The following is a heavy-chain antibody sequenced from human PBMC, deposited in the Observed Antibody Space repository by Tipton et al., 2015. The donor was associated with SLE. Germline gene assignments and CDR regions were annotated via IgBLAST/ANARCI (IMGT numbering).Heavy chain of an antibody. CDR3: ARGMVTWRGAILGVDV. CDR2: ISDGGGT. J-gene: IGHJ6*02. D-gene: IGHD2-21*02. V-gene: IGHV4-59*08. CDR1: GGSINSHY. Sequence: TLSLTCSVSGGSINSHYWIWIRQPPGKGLEWIGYISDGGGTNYNPSLKSRVTISVDPAKNQFSLRLTSVTAADTAVYYCARGMVTWRGAILGVDVWGQGTTVNVSS.